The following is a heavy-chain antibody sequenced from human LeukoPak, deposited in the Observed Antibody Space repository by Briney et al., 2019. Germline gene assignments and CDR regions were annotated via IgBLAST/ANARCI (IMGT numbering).Heavy chain of an antibody. CDR2: MNRDGSEK. CDR1: GFTFSYYW. CDR3: ARDGGIIRFGGQDV. J-gene: IGHJ6*02. D-gene: IGHD3-16*01. Sequence: GGSLRLSCAASGFTFSYYWLMWHRQAPGQRLEWVANMNRDGSEKTYDDSMKGRITISRDNAKTSLYLQMNSLRVADTAVYYCARDGGIIRFGGQDVWGQGTTVTVS. V-gene: IGHV3-7*01.